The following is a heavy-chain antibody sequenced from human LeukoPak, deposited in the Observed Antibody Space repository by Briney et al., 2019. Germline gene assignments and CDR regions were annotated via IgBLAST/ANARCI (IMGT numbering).Heavy chain of an antibody. V-gene: IGHV3-30*04. D-gene: IGHD4-17*01. CDR1: GFTFSNYA. Sequence: GGSLRLSCAASGFTFSNYAMHWVRQAPGKGLGWVAVTSYDGSNEYYADSVKGRFTISRDNSKSTLHLQMNSLRAEDTAVYYCARDMRGDYGDYSSSDYYYGMDVWGQGTTVTVSS. CDR2: TSYDGSNE. J-gene: IGHJ6*02. CDR3: ARDMRGDYGDYSSSDYYYGMDV.